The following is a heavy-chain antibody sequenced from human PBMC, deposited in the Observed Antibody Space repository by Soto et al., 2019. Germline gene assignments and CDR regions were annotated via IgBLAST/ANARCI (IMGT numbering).Heavy chain of an antibody. J-gene: IGHJ6*02. Sequence: ASVKVSCKASGFTFTSSAVQWVRQARGQRLEWIGWIVVGSGNTNYAQKFQERVTITRDMSTSTAYMELSSLRSEDTAVYYCAAAGGPILSYYYYGMDVWGQGTKVTVYS. V-gene: IGHV1-58*01. CDR1: GFTFTSSA. CDR2: IVVGSGNT. D-gene: IGHD2-15*01. CDR3: AAAGGPILSYYYYGMDV.